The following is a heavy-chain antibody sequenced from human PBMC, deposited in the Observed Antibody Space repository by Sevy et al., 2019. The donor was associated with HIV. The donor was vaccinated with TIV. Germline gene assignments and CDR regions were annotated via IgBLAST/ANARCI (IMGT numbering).Heavy chain of an antibody. CDR2: FDPEDGET. Sequence: APVKVSCKVSGYTLTELSMHWVRQAPGKGLEWMGGFDPEDGETIYAQKFQGRVTMTEDTSTDTAYMELSSLRSEDTAVYYCATLYFYDSSGYPFDYWGQGTLVTVSS. J-gene: IGHJ4*02. D-gene: IGHD3-22*01. V-gene: IGHV1-24*01. CDR3: ATLYFYDSSGYPFDY. CDR1: GYTLTELS.